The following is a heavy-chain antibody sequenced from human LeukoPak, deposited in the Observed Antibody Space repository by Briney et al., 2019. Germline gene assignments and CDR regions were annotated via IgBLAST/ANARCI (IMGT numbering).Heavy chain of an antibody. CDR1: GFTFSSYD. V-gene: IGHV3-13*05. CDR2: IGTAGDP. Sequence: PGGSLRLSCAASGFTFSSYDMHWVRQATGKGLEWVSAIGTAGDPYYPGSVRGRFTIYRENAKNSLYLQMNSLRAGDTAVYYCARGRKVLRFFTDAFDIWGQGTMVTVSS. D-gene: IGHD3-3*01. CDR3: ARGRKVLRFFTDAFDI. J-gene: IGHJ3*02.